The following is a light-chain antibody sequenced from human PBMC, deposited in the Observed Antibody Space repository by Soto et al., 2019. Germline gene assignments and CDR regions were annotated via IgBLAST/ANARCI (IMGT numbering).Light chain of an antibody. Sequence: DIQLTQSPSFLSASVGDRVTITCRASQGISSYLAWYQLKPGKAPKLLFYAASTLQSGVPSRFSGSGSGTEFTLTISSLQPEDCATYYCQQRNSYPRTFGQGTKLELK. CDR3: QQRNSYPRT. CDR2: AAS. V-gene: IGKV1-9*01. J-gene: IGKJ2*01. CDR1: QGISSY.